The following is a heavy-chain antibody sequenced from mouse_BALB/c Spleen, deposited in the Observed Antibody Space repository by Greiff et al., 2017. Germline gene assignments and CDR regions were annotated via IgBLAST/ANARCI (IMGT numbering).Heavy chain of an antibody. CDR3: ARSGYGNYNFAY. V-gene: IGHV1S81*02. CDR2: INPSNGRT. D-gene: IGHD2-1*01. CDR1: GYTFTSYW. Sequence: QVQLQQPGAELVKPGASVKLSCKASGYTFTSYWMHWVKQRPGQGLEWIGEINPSNGRTNYNEKFKGKATLTVDKASSTAYMQLSSLTSEDSAVYYCARSGYGNYNFAYWGQGTLVTVSA. J-gene: IGHJ3*01.